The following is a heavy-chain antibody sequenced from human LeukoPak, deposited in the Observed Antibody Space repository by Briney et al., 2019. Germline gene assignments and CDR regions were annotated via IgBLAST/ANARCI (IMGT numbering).Heavy chain of an antibody. D-gene: IGHD2-15*01. Sequence: GGSLRLSCAASGFTFSSYGMHWVRQAPGKGLEWVAVISYDGSNKYYADSVKGRFTISRDNSKNTLYLQMNSLRAEDTAVYYRAKDRTGFVVAATYADYWGQGTLVTVSS. V-gene: IGHV3-30*18. CDR2: ISYDGSNK. J-gene: IGHJ4*02. CDR3: AKDRTGFVVAATYADY. CDR1: GFTFSSYG.